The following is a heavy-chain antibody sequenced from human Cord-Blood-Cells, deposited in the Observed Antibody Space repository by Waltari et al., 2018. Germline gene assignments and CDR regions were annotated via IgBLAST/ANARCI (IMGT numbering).Heavy chain of an antibody. V-gene: IGHV4-31*03. CDR1: GGSISSGGYY. J-gene: IGHJ4*02. D-gene: IGHD6-6*01. CDR3: ARGDPRIAARYYFDY. Sequence: QVQLQESGPGLVKPSQTLSLTCTVPGGSISSGGYYWSWIRQPPGKGLEWIGYIYYSGSTYYNPSLKSRVTISVDTSKNQFSLKLSSVTAADTAVYYCARGDPRIAARYYFDYWGQGTLVTVSS. CDR2: IYYSGST.